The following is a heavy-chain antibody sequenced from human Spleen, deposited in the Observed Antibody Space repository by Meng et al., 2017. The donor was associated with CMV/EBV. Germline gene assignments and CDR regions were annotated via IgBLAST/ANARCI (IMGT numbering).Heavy chain of an antibody. CDR1: FTRHW. CDR3: ARRETATLFGVPHWYFDV. CDR2: IYPGDSDT. D-gene: IGHD3-3*01. Sequence: FTRHWIGWVRQMPGKGLEWMGIIYPGDSDTRYRPSFQGQVTISVDKSITTAYLEWSTLKASDTAMYFCARRETATLFGVPHWYFDVWGRGSLVTVSS. V-gene: IGHV5-51*01. J-gene: IGHJ2*01.